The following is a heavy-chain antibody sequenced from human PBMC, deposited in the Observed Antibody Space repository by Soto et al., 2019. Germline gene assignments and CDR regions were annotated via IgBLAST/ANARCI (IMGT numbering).Heavy chain of an antibody. V-gene: IGHV4-59*01. Sequence: SETLYLTCRVSGGSIGSYYWNWIRQPPGKGLEWIGYLFNRGSTYYNPSLKSRVTISVDTSKNEFSLRLNSVTAADTAVYYCARCYDTSGFYTRLDSWGRGTRVTV. CDR1: GGSIGSYY. J-gene: IGHJ4*02. D-gene: IGHD3-22*01. CDR3: ARCYDTSGFYTRLDS. CDR2: LFNRGST.